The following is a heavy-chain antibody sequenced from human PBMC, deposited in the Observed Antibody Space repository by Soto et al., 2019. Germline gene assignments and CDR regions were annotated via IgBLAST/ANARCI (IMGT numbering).Heavy chain of an antibody. CDR2: IKQDGSEK. CDR1: GFTFSSYW. D-gene: IGHD6-19*01. CDR3: ARVYPGSGWPYHYYGMDV. J-gene: IGHJ6*02. V-gene: IGHV3-7*01. Sequence: EVQLVESGGGLVQPGGSLRLSCVASGFTFSSYWMSWVRQAPGKGLEWVANIKQDGSEKYYVDSVKDRFTISRDNAKNSLXLQMNSLRAEDSAVYYCARVYPGSGWPYHYYGMDVWGQGTTVTVSS.